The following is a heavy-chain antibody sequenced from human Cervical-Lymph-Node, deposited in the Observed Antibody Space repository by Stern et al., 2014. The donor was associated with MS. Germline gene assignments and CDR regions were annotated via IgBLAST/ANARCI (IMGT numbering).Heavy chain of an antibody. Sequence: VQLVESGPGLVKPSETLSLTCTVSGGSISSYYWSWIRQPPGKGLECIGYISYSGSTNYNPSLKSRVTISVDTSKNQFSLKLSSVTAADTALYYCARAFLPSSSGAFDIWGQGTMVTVSS. CDR3: ARAFLPSSSGAFDI. CDR1: GGSISSYY. D-gene: IGHD6-6*01. J-gene: IGHJ3*02. CDR2: ISYSGST. V-gene: IGHV4-59*01.